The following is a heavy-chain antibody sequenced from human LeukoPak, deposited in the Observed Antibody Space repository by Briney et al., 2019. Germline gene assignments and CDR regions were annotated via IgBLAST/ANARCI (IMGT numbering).Heavy chain of an antibody. V-gene: IGHV3-30-3*01. Sequence: GRSLRLSCAASGFTFSSYSMHWVRQAPGKGLEWVAVLSSDGSNKYYADSVKGRFTISRDNSKNTLSLQMNSLRAEDMAVYYCASSPLGMGRDYWGQGTLVTVSS. D-gene: IGHD7-27*01. J-gene: IGHJ4*02. CDR2: LSSDGSNK. CDR1: GFTFSSYS. CDR3: ASSPLGMGRDY.